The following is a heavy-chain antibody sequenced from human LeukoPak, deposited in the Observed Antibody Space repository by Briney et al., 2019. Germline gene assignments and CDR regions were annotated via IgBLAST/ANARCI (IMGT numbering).Heavy chain of an antibody. J-gene: IGHJ3*02. V-gene: IGHV3-7*03. CDR2: IKYYASEL. CDR1: GFSFSNYW. Sequence: GGSLRLSCAASGFSFSNYWMNWVRQAPGKGQELVANIKYYASELYYVDSVKGRFTVSTDNAKNSLYLQMNILIAEDTAVYSRARDFRRGRPLVAFDIWGQGTMVTVSS. D-gene: IGHD5-12*01. CDR3: ARDFRRGRPLVAFDI.